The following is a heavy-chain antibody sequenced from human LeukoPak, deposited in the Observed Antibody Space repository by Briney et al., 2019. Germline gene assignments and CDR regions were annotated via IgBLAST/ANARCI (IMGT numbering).Heavy chain of an antibody. CDR3: ATGVATAFTY. D-gene: IGHD5-12*01. Sequence: ASVKVSCKASGYTFTGYYMHWVRQAPGQGLEWMAWINPDSGDSYSAPKFQGRVTMTRDTSIRTASMEVSWLTSDDTAVYYCATGVATAFTYWGQGTLVTVSS. CDR2: INPDSGDS. J-gene: IGHJ4*02. V-gene: IGHV1-2*02. CDR1: GYTFTGYY.